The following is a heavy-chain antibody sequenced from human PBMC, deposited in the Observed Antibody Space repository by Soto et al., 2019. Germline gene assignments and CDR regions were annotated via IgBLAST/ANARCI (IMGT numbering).Heavy chain of an antibody. CDR2: INPSGGST. CDR3: ARAVSAYDILTGRPEGDNWFDP. D-gene: IGHD3-9*01. J-gene: IGHJ5*02. CDR1: GYTFTSYY. Sequence: ASVKVSCKASGYTFTSYYMHWVRQAPRQGLEWMGIINPSGGSTSYAQKFQGRVTMTRDTSTSTVYMELSSLRSEDTAVYYCARAVSAYDILTGRPEGDNWFDPWGQGTLVTVSS. V-gene: IGHV1-46*01.